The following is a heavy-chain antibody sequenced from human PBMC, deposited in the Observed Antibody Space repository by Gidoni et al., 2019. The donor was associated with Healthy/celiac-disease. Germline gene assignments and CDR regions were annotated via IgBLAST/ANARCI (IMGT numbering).Heavy chain of an antibody. CDR1: GFTFSSYA. CDR2: ISGSGGST. V-gene: IGHV3-23*01. D-gene: IGHD3-3*01. J-gene: IGHJ6*02. Sequence: EVQLLESGGGLVQPGGSLRLSCAASGFTFSSYAMCWVRQAPGKGLEWVSAISGSGGSTYYADSVKGRFTISRDNSKNTLYLQMNSLRAEDTAVYYCATGQGIFGVEGYYYYGMDVWGQGTTVTVSS. CDR3: ATGQGIFGVEGYYYYGMDV.